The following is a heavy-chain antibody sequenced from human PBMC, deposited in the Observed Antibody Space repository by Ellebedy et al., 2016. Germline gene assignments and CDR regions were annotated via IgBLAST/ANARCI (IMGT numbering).Heavy chain of an antibody. V-gene: IGHV3-9*01. Sequence: SLKISCAASGFTFDDYAMHWVRQAPGKGLEWVSGISWNSGTIGYADSVQGRFTISRDNAKNSLYLQMNSLRAEDTALYYCAKDISGRQHLVRMDVWGKGTTVTVSS. D-gene: IGHD3-10*01. J-gene: IGHJ6*03. CDR3: AKDISGRQHLVRMDV. CDR2: ISWNSGTI. CDR1: GFTFDDYA.